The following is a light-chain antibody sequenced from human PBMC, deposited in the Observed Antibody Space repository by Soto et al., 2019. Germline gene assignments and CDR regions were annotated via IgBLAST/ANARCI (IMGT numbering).Light chain of an antibody. J-gene: IGKJ1*01. Sequence: EIVMTQSPATLSVSPGERATLSCRASQSVSSNLAWYQQKPGQAPRLLIYGASTRATGIPARFSGSGSGTEITLTLNSLQSENCAVYYCQQYNNWPPWTFGQGTKVEIK. V-gene: IGKV3-15*01. CDR2: GAS. CDR1: QSVSSN. CDR3: QQYNNWPPWT.